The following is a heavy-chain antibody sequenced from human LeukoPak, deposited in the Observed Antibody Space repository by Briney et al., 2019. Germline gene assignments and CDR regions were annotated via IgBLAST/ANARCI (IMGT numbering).Heavy chain of an antibody. CDR3: AKVAKYYYGSETYFFFED. Sequence: PSETLSLTCTVSGGSISTYYWSWIRQPVGKGLEGIGHIKTSGSTHYNPSLRSRITMSVDTSKNQFSLNLSSVTAADTAVYYCAKVAKYYYGSETYFFFEDWGQGTLVTVSS. CDR2: IKTSGST. J-gene: IGHJ4*02. V-gene: IGHV4-4*07. D-gene: IGHD3-10*01. CDR1: GGSISTYY.